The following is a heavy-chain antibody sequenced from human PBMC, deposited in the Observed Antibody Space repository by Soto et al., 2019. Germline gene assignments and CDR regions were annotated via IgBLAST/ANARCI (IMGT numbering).Heavy chain of an antibody. J-gene: IGHJ4*02. V-gene: IGHV3-30-3*01. CDR2: ISYDGSNK. D-gene: IGHD6-13*01. Sequence: GGSLRLSCAASGFTFSSYAMHWVRQAPGKGLEWVAVISYDGSNKYYADSVKGRFTISRDNSKNTLYLQMNSLRAEDTAVYYCARDINLAYSSSWEWGQGTLVTVSS. CDR1: GFTFSSYA. CDR3: ARDINLAYSSSWE.